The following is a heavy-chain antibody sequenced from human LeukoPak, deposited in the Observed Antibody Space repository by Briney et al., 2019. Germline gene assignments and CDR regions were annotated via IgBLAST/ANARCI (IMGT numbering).Heavy chain of an antibody. V-gene: IGHV4-31*03. J-gene: IGHJ3*01. CDR1: GGSISSGGYC. CDR2: IYYSGST. D-gene: IGHD3-9*01. CDR3: ARAGYDILTGYLGVFDF. Sequence: SETLSLTCTVSGGSISSGGYCWSWIRQHPGKGLEWIGYIYYSGSTYYNPSLKSRVTISVDTSKNQFSLKLSSVTAADTAVYYCARAGYDILTGYLGVFDFWGQGTMVTVSS.